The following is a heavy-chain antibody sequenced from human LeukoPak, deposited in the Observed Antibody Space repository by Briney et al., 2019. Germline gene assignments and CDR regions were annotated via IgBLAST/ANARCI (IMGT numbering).Heavy chain of an antibody. D-gene: IGHD6-13*01. CDR3: ARDYRGIAAAGKGSYYYYYYMDV. Sequence: ASVKVSCKASGYTFTSYDINWVRQATGQGLGWMGWMNPNSGNTGYAQKFQGRVTMTRNTSISTAYMELSSLRSEDTAVYYCARDYRGIAAAGKGSYYYYYYMDVWGKGTTVTVSS. CDR2: MNPNSGNT. V-gene: IGHV1-8*01. J-gene: IGHJ6*03. CDR1: GYTFTSYD.